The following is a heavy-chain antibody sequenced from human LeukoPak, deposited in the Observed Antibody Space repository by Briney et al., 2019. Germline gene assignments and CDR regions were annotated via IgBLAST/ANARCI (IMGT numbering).Heavy chain of an antibody. CDR2: IRYDGSNK. CDR3: AKWKLRYSSARIFDY. V-gene: IGHV3-30*02. D-gene: IGHD6-19*01. CDR1: GFTFSSYG. J-gene: IGHJ4*02. Sequence: GGSLRLSCAASGFTFSSYGMHWVRQAPGKGLEWVAFIRYDGSNKYYADSVKGRFTISRDNSKNTLYLQMNSLRAEDTAVYYCAKWKLRYSSARIFDYWGQGTLVTVSS.